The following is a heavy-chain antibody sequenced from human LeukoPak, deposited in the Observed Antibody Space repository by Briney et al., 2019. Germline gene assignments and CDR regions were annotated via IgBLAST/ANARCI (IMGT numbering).Heavy chain of an antibody. Sequence: GASVKVSCKVSGFTLTELSMHWVRQAPGKGLEWMGGFDPEDGETIYAQKFQGRVTMTEDTSTDTAYMELSSLRSEDTAVYYCATGDTYYYDSSGYPLDYWGQGTLVTVSS. J-gene: IGHJ4*02. CDR2: FDPEDGET. D-gene: IGHD3-22*01. CDR3: ATGDTYYYDSSGYPLDY. CDR1: GFTLTELS. V-gene: IGHV1-24*01.